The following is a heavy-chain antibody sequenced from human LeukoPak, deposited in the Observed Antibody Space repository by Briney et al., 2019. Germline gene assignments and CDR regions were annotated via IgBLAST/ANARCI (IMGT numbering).Heavy chain of an antibody. Sequence: GGSLRLSCAASGFTFSSYSMNWVRQAPGKGLEWVSSISSSSSSIYYADSVKGRFTISRDNAKNSLYLQMNSLRAEDTAVYYCARDLSGYYPFDYWGQGTLVTVS. CDR2: ISSSSSSI. J-gene: IGHJ4*02. V-gene: IGHV3-21*01. CDR1: GFTFSSYS. D-gene: IGHD3-22*01. CDR3: ARDLSGYYPFDY.